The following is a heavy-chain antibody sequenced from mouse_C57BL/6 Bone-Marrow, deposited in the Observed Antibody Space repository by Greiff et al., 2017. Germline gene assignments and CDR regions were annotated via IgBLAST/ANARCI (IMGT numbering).Heavy chain of an antibody. J-gene: IGHJ1*03. CDR1: GFTFTDYY. Sequence: EVKLVESGGGLVQPGGSLSLSCAASGFTFTDYYMSWVRQPPGKALEWLGFIRNNANGYTTEYSASVQGRFTISRVNAQSIHYLKLNALRTEDSATDYCARKGDYGSSSYGYLDVWGTGTTVTVSS. D-gene: IGHD1-1*01. V-gene: IGHV7-3*01. CDR2: IRNNANGYTT. CDR3: ARKGDYGSSSYGYLDV.